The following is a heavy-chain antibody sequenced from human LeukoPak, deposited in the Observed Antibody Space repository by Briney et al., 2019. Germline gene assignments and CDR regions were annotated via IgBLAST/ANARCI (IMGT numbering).Heavy chain of an antibody. J-gene: IGHJ5*02. CDR1: GYTFTRYY. D-gene: IGHD6-13*01. V-gene: IGHV1-46*01. CDR2: INPSGGST. CDR3: AREGSSWYHNTVANWFDP. Sequence: ASVKVSCKASGYTFTRYYMHWVRQAPGQGLEWMGIINPSGGSTSYAQKFQGRVTMTRDMSTSTVYMELSSLRSEDTAVYYCAREGSSWYHNTVANWFDPWDQGTLVTVSS.